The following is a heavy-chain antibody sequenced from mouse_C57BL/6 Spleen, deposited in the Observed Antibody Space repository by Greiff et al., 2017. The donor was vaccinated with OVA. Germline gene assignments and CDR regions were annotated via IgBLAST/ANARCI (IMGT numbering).Heavy chain of an antibody. CDR1: GFTFSDYG. CDR2: ISSGSSTI. V-gene: IGHV5-17*01. J-gene: IGHJ4*01. D-gene: IGHD2-2*01. CDR3: ARGYRGNAMDY. Sequence: EVKLVESGGGLVKPGGSLKLSCAASGFTFSDYGMHWVRQAPEKGLEWVAYISSGSSTIYYADTVKGRFTISRDNAKNTLFLQMTSLRSEDTAMYYCARGYRGNAMDYWGQGTSVTVSS.